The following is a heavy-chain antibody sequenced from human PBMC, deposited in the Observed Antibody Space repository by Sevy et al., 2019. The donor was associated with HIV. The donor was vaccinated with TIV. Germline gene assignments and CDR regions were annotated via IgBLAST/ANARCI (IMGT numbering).Heavy chain of an antibody. V-gene: IGHV3-30-3*01. D-gene: IGHD3-10*01. CDR1: GFTFSSYA. CDR3: ARDRLNPLYYSWGFDY. Sequence: GGSLRLSCAASGFTFSSYAMHWVRQAPGKGLEWVAVISYDGSNKYYADSVKGRFTISRDNSKNTLYLQMNSLRAEDTVVYYCARDRLNPLYYSWGFDYWGQGTLVTVSS. CDR2: ISYDGSNK. J-gene: IGHJ4*02.